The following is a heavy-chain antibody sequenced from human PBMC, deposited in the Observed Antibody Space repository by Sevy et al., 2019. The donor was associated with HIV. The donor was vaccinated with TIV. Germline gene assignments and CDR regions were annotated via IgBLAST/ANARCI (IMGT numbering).Heavy chain of an antibody. J-gene: IGHJ4*02. CDR2: LSSDGSKE. Sequence: GGSLRLSCAASGIAFNNYGMHWVRQAPGKGLEWVALLSSDGSKEYYADSVKGRFTISRDNSKSTLYLQMNSLRGEDTAVYRCANCMGYGDYLIDHWGQGTLVTVSS. V-gene: IGHV3-30*18. D-gene: IGHD4-17*01. CDR1: GIAFNNYG. CDR3: ANCMGYGDYLIDH.